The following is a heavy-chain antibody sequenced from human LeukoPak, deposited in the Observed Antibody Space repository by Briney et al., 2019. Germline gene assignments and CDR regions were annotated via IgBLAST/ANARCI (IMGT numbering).Heavy chain of an antibody. CDR3: ARDAVIVASTMCYFYY. D-gene: IGHD1-26*01. V-gene: IGHV3-7*01. J-gene: IGHJ4*02. Sequence: PGGSLRLSCAASGFTFSSYWMSWVRQPPGKGLEWVANIKQDGSEKYYVDSVKGRFTISRDNAKNPLYLQMNSLRAEDTAVYYCARDAVIVASTMCYFYYRGQGTLVTVSS. CDR2: IKQDGSEK. CDR1: GFTFSSYW.